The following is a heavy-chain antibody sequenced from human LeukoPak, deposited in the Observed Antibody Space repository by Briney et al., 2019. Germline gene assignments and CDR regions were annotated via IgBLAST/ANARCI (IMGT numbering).Heavy chain of an antibody. V-gene: IGHV3-15*01. J-gene: IGHJ4*02. CDR1: GLTFSNAW. CDR3: TTDYCSSTSCAWYYYDSSGY. CDR2: IKSKTDGGTT. D-gene: IGHD3-22*01. Sequence: PGGSLTLSCAASGLTFSNAWMSWVRQAPGKGLEWVGRIKSKTDGGTTDYAAPVKGRFTISRDDSNNTLYLQMNSLKTEDTAVYYCTTDYCSSTSCAWYYYDSSGYWGQGTLVTVSS.